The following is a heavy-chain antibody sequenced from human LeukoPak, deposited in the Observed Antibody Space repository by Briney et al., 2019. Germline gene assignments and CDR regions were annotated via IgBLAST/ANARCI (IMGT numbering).Heavy chain of an antibody. D-gene: IGHD3-10*01. V-gene: IGHV3-33*01. CDR3: ARELFSSRSCPDG. CDR1: GFTFSYYA. CDR2: IWSDGSNK. Sequence: GGSLRLSCSASGFTFSYYAIHWVRQAPGKGLEWVALIWSDGSNKYYADSVKGRITISRDNSKNTVYLQMNSLRAEDTAVYYCARELFSSRSCPDGWGQGTLVTVSS. J-gene: IGHJ4*02.